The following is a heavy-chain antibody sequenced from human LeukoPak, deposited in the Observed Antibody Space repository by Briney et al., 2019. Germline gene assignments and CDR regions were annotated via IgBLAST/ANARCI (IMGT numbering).Heavy chain of an antibody. Sequence: PSETLSLTCAVYGGSFSGYYWNWIRQPPGKGLEWIGEINDSGSTNYNPFLKSRVSISVDTSKKQFSLKVNSVTAADTAVYYCARGVYGDYFTKTGYFGYWGQGTQVSVSS. CDR1: GGSFSGYY. CDR3: ARGVYGDYFTKTGYFGY. CDR2: INDSGST. J-gene: IGHJ4*02. D-gene: IGHD4-17*01. V-gene: IGHV4-34*01.